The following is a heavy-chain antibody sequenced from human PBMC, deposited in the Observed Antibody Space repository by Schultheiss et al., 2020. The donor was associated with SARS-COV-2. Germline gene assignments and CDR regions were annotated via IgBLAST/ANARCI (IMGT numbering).Heavy chain of an antibody. CDR3: ARRSFSGFWYFDL. V-gene: IGHV4-59*08. J-gene: IGHJ2*01. Sequence: SETLSLTCTVSGGSISRYYWRWIRQPPGKGLEWIGYIYYSGSTNYNPSLKSRVTISVDTSNNQFSLRLSSVTAADTAVYYCARRSFSGFWYFDLWGRGTLVTVSS. CDR1: GGSISRYY. CDR2: IYYSGST. D-gene: IGHD3-10*01.